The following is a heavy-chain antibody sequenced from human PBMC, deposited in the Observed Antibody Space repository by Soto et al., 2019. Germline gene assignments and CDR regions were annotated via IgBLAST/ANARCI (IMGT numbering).Heavy chain of an antibody. CDR3: AGLTYYDFWSGYRHFAY. Sequence: ASVKVSCKASGGTFSSYAISWVRQAPGQGLEWMGGIIPIFGTANYAQKFQGRVTITADESTSTAYMELSSLRSEDTAVYYCAGLTYYDFWSGYRHFAYWGQGALVTVSS. D-gene: IGHD3-3*01. CDR1: GGTFSSYA. J-gene: IGHJ4*02. CDR2: IIPIFGTA. V-gene: IGHV1-69*13.